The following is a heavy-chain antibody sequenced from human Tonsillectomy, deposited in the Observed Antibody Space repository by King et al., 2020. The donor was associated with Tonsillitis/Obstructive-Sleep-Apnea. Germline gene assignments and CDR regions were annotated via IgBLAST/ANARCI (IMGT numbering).Heavy chain of an antibody. CDR3: ERDPNTRSDYDCWSGYYTADYYYYYYMDV. D-gene: IGHD3-3*01. J-gene: IGHJ6*03. V-gene: IGHV3-33*01. CDR2: IWYDGSNK. CDR1: GFTFSSYG. Sequence: VQLVESGGGVVQPGRSLRLSCAASGFTFSSYGMHWVRQAPGKGLEGVAVIWYDGSNKYYADSVKGRFTISRDNSKNTLYLQMNSLGAEDTAVYYCERDPNTRSDYDCWSGYYTADYYYYYYMDVWGKGTTVTVSS.